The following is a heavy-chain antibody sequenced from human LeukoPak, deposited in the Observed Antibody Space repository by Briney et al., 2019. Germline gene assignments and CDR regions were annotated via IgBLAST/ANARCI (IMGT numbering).Heavy chain of an antibody. Sequence: GGSLRLSCAASGFSFSSYEMNWVRQAPGKGLEWVSYISSSGSTIYYAHSVKGRFTISRDNAKNSQYLQMNSLRAEDTAVYYCARVGQWRDFYYWGQGTLVTVSS. CDR1: GFSFSSYE. CDR3: ARVGQWRDFYY. D-gene: IGHD6-19*01. CDR2: ISSSGSTI. V-gene: IGHV3-48*03. J-gene: IGHJ4*02.